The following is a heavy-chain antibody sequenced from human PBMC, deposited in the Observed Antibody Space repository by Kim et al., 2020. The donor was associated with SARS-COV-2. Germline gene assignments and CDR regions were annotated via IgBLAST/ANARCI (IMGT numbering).Heavy chain of an antibody. CDR1: GFTFSSYS. D-gene: IGHD3-10*01. V-gene: IGHV3-48*04. Sequence: GGSLRLSCAASGFTFSSYSMNWVRQAPGKGLEWVSYISSSSSTIYYADSVKGRFTISRDNAKNSLYLQMNSLRAEDTAVYYCARDSAWFGERHYGMDVWGQGPTVTVSS. J-gene: IGHJ6*02. CDR3: ARDSAWFGERHYGMDV. CDR2: ISSSSSTI.